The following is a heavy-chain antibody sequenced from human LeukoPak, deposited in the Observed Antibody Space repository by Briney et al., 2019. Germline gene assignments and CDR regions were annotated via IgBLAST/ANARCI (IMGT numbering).Heavy chain of an antibody. Sequence: GGSLRLSCAASGFTFSSYGMHWVRQAPGKGLEWVAFIHYDGTNEYYADSVKGRFTISRDNSKNTLYLQMNSLRAEDTAVYYCAKDGRFLTGYKPTYYMDVWGKGTTVTISS. CDR2: IHYDGTNE. J-gene: IGHJ6*03. CDR1: GFTFSSYG. V-gene: IGHV3-30*02. D-gene: IGHD3-9*01. CDR3: AKDGRFLTGYKPTYYMDV.